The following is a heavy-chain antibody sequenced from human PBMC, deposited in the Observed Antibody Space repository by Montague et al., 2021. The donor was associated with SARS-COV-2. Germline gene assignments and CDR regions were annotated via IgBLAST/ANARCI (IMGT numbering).Heavy chain of an antibody. Sequence: TLSLTCAVSGGSINSGGYYWSWIRQSPGKGLEWIGYIYHSGSTYYNPYLWSRVTISVDRSKNQFSLNLTSMTAADTAVYFCARAASPRGGFDVWGEGTVVTVSS. CDR1: GGSINSGGYY. V-gene: IGHV4-30-2*06. CDR2: IYHSGST. J-gene: IGHJ3*01. CDR3: ARAASPRGGFDV. D-gene: IGHD2-15*01.